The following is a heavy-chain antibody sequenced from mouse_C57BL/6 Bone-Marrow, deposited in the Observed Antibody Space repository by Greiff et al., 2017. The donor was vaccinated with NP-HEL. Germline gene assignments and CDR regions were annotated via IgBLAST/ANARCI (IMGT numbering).Heavy chain of an antibody. V-gene: IGHV8-12*01. CDR1: GFSLSTSGMG. CDR2: IYWDDDK. J-gene: IGHJ4*01. CDR3: AAVYYGNPGYAMDY. D-gene: IGHD2-1*01. Sequence: QVTLKESGPGILQSSQTLSLTCSFSGFSLSTSGMGVSWIRQPSGKGLEWLAHIYWDDDKRYNPSLKSRLTISKDTSRNQVFLKITSVDTEDTATYYCAAVYYGNPGYAMDYWGQGTSVTVSS.